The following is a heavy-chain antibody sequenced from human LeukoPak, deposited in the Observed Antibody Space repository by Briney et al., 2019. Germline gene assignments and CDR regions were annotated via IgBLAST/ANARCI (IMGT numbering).Heavy chain of an antibody. CDR1: GFTFSSYA. CDR2: IRSDGSST. J-gene: IGHJ4*02. CDR3: ASFTNYLEFDY. D-gene: IGHD1-7*01. V-gene: IGHV3-74*01. Sequence: PGGSLRLSCAASGFTFSSYAMSWVRQAPGKGLEWVSRIRSDGSSTSHADSVKGRFTISRDNAKNTLYLQMNSLRTEDTAVYYCASFTNYLEFDYWGQGTLVTVSS.